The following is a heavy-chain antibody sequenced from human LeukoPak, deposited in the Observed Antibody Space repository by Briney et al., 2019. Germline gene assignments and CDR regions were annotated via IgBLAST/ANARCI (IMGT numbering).Heavy chain of an antibody. CDR3: ARDGGHSFDY. Sequence: GGSLRLSCAASGFTFSSYAMHWVRQAPGKGLEWVAVISYDGRNKYYADSVKGRFTISRDNSKNTLYLQMNSLSAEDSAVFYCARDGGHSFDYWGQGTLVTVSS. J-gene: IGHJ4*02. D-gene: IGHD3-3*01. CDR1: GFTFSSYA. V-gene: IGHV3-30-3*01. CDR2: ISYDGRNK.